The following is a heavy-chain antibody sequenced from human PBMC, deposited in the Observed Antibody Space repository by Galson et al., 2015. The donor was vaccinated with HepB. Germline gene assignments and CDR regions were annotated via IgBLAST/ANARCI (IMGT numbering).Heavy chain of an antibody. V-gene: IGHV3-23*01. CDR2: IGGSDDTT. CDR3: AKITGRFNDYFF. Sequence: SLRLSCAASGLTFSNYAMTWVRQAPGKGLEWVSTIGGSDDTTYYADSVKGRFTMSKDNSRNTLYLQMNSLRAEDTATYYCAKITGRFNDYFFWGQGTWSPSPQ. CDR1: GLTFSNYA. D-gene: IGHD2/OR15-2a*01. J-gene: IGHJ1*01.